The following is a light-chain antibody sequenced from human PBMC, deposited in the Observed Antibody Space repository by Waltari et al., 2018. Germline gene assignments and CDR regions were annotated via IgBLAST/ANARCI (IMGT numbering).Light chain of an antibody. V-gene: IGKV3D-20*02. CDR2: AAS. Sequence: IALTQSPGTLSLSPGERATLSCRASQTVDSNSVAWYQQRPGQVPRLLIFAASSRATGIPDRFSASGSGTDFTLTISRLEPEDFAVYYCQQRSDWPLTFGGGTKVELK. J-gene: IGKJ4*01. CDR1: QTVDSNS. CDR3: QQRSDWPLT.